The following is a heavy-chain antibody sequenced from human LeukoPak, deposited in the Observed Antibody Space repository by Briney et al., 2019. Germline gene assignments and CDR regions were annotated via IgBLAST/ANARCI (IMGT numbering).Heavy chain of an antibody. CDR3: ARGPWELDF. J-gene: IGHJ4*02. V-gene: IGHV4-4*08. D-gene: IGHD1-26*01. Sequence: SETLSLTCTVSGGSRDNYDWGWIRQPPGKGLEWIGYINNRGNTYYNPSLGGRVTLSEDRSRIQLPLRLNSVTAADTAVYYCARGPWELDFWGQGILVSVSS. CDR1: GGSRDNYD. CDR2: INNRGNT.